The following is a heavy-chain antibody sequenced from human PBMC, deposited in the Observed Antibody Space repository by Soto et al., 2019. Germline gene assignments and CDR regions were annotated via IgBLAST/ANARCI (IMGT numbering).Heavy chain of an antibody. D-gene: IGHD3-22*01. Sequence: EVQLVESGGGLVQPGGSLRLSCAASGFTFSSYSMNWVRQAPGKGLEWVSSISSSSSYIYYADSVKGRFTISRDNAKNSLYLQMNSLRAEDTAVYYCARDLTVKLRHYYDSSGPSYFDYWGQGTLVTVSS. CDR2: ISSSSSYI. CDR3: ARDLTVKLRHYYDSSGPSYFDY. CDR1: GFTFSSYS. V-gene: IGHV3-21*01. J-gene: IGHJ4*02.